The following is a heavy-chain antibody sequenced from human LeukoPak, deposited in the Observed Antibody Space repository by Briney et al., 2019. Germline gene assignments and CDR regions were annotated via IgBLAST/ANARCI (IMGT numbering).Heavy chain of an antibody. J-gene: IGHJ6*03. V-gene: IGHV1-2*02. CDR1: GYTFTGYY. Sequence: VASVKVSCKASGYTFTGYYMHWVRQAPGQGLEWMGWINPNSGGTNYAQKFQGRVTMTRDTSISTAYMELSRLRSDDTAVYYCARDFRYYGSGSYYPNYYMDVWGKGTTVTVSS. D-gene: IGHD3-10*01. CDR2: INPNSGGT. CDR3: ARDFRYYGSGSYYPNYYMDV.